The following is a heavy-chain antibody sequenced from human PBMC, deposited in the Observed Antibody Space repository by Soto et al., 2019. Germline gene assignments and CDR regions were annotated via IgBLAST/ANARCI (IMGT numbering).Heavy chain of an antibody. CDR1: GFTFSSYA. V-gene: IGHV3-30*04. J-gene: IGHJ6*02. CDR2: KSYDGRNK. CDR3: ARDRLRYNWNDFPYYYYGMDV. D-gene: IGHD1-1*01. Sequence: QVQLVESGGGVVQPGRSLRLSCAASGFTFSSYAMHWVRQVPGEGLEWVAVKSYDGRNKYYADSVKGRFTISRDNSKNTLYLQMNSLRPEDTAVYFCARDRLRYNWNDFPYYYYGMDVWGQGTTVTVS.